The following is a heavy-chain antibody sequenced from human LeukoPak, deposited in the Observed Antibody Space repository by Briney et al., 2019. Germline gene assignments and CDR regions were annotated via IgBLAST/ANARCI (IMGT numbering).Heavy chain of an antibody. CDR3: ASGGNDPGTSDY. CDR1: GYSISSGYY. V-gene: IGHV4-38-2*02. D-gene: IGHD3-16*01. J-gene: IGHJ4*02. CDR2: IYHSGST. Sequence: SETLSLTCTVSGYSISSGYYWGWIRQPPGKGLEWIGSIYHSGSTYYNPSLKSRVTISVDTSKNQFSLKLSSVTAADTAVYYCASGGNDPGTSDYWGQGTLVTVSS.